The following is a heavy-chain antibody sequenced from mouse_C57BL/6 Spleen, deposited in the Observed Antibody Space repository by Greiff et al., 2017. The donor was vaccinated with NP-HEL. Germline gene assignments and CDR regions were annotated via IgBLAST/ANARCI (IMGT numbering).Heavy chain of an antibody. J-gene: IGHJ4*01. V-gene: IGHV1-7*01. D-gene: IGHD1-1*01. Sequence: QVQLQQSGAELAKPGASVKLSCKASGYTFTSYWMHWVKQRPGQGLEWIGYINPSSGYPKSNQKFKDKATLTADKSSSTAYMQLSSLTYEDSAVYYCAPGGYYYGSSGYYAMDYWGQGTSVTVSS. CDR2: INPSSGYP. CDR3: APGGYYYGSSGYYAMDY. CDR1: GYTFTSYW.